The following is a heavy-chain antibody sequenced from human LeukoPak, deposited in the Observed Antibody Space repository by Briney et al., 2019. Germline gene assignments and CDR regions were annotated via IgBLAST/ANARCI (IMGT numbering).Heavy chain of an antibody. D-gene: IGHD3-3*01. CDR3: ASTRTTYYDFWSGYSAFDY. CDR1: GFTVSSNY. Sequence: PGGSLRLSCAASGFTVSSNYMSWVRQAPGKGPEWVSVIYSGGSTYYADSVKGRFTISRDNSKNALYLQMNSLRAEDTAVYYCASTRTTYYDFWSGYSAFDYWGQGTLVTVSS. V-gene: IGHV3-53*01. CDR2: IYSGGST. J-gene: IGHJ4*02.